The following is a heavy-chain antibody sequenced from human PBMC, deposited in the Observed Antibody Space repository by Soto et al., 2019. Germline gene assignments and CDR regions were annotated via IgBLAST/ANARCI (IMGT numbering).Heavy chain of an antibody. CDR1: GGSISSYY. J-gene: IGHJ6*03. Sequence: LPETLSLTCTVSGGSISSYYWSWIRQPPGKGLEWIGYIYYSGSTNYNPSLKSRVTISVDTSKNQFSLKLSSVTAADTAVYYCARATYSSSSYYYYYYYMDVWGKGTTVTVSS. V-gene: IGHV4-59*01. CDR2: IYYSGST. CDR3: ARATYSSSSYYYYYYYMDV. D-gene: IGHD6-13*01.